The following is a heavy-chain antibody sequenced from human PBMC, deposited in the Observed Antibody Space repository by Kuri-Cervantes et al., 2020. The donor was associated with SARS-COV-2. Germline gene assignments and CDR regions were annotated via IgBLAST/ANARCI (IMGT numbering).Heavy chain of an antibody. D-gene: IGHD5-24*01. J-gene: IGHJ4*02. CDR1: GFTFSSYG. CDR3: ATRRNWNGYSYFDY. V-gene: IGHV3-33*08. Sequence: GGSLRLSCAASGFTFSSYGMHWVRQAPGKGLEWVAVIWYDGSNKYYADSVKGRFTISRDNSKNTLYLQMNSLRAEDTAVYYCATRRNWNGYSYFDYWGQGALVTVSS. CDR2: IWYDGSNK.